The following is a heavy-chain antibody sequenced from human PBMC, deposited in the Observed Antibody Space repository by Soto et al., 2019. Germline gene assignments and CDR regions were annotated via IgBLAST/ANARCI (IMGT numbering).Heavy chain of an antibody. CDR2: IVVGSGNT. CDR3: AADPGTGTTVPFDY. J-gene: IGHJ4*02. V-gene: IGHV1-58*01. Sequence: SVKVSCKASGLTFTSSAVQWVRQARGQRLEWIGWIVVGSGNTNYAQKFQERVTITRDMSTSTAYMELSSLRSEDTAVYYCAADPGTGTTVPFDYWGQGTLVTVSS. D-gene: IGHD1-7*01. CDR1: GLTFTSSA.